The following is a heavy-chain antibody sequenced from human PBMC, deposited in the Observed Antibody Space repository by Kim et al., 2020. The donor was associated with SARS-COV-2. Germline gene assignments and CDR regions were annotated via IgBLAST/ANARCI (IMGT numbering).Heavy chain of an antibody. CDR2: IRSKANSYAT. CDR3: TTLRSGSRDDAFDI. V-gene: IGHV3-73*01. D-gene: IGHD3-3*01. J-gene: IGHJ3*02. CDR1: GFTFSGSA. Sequence: WGSLRLSCAASGFTFSGSAMHWVRQASGKGLEWVGRIRSKANSYATAYAASVKGRFTISRDDSKNTAYLQMNSLKTEDTAVYYCTTLRSGSRDDAFDIWGQGTMVTVSS.